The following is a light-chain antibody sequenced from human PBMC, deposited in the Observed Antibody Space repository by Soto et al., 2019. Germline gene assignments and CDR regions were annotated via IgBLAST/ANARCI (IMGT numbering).Light chain of an antibody. V-gene: IGKV3-15*01. CDR3: QQYDSYMYA. CDR2: GAS. J-gene: IGKJ2*01. CDR1: QTVRNN. Sequence: EIVITQSPGTLSLSPRDRPTLSCRASQTVRNNLAWYQQRPGQAPRLLMYGASTRPSGIPARFTGGGSGTDFTLTITSLQSEDFAVYYCQQYDSYMYAFGQGTKVDIK.